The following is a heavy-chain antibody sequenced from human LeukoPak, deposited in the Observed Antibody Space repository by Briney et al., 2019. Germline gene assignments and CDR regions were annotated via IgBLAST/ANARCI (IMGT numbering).Heavy chain of an antibody. CDR3: ARDELLYDFWSGYLGPNYMDV. CDR1: GFTFSSYA. CDR2: ISYDGSNK. D-gene: IGHD3-3*01. J-gene: IGHJ6*03. V-gene: IGHV3-30-3*01. Sequence: PGGSLRLSCAASGFTFSSYAMHLVRQAPGKGLEWVAVISYDGSNKYYADSVKGRFTISRDNSKNTLYLQMNSLRAEDTAVYYCARDELLYDFWSGYLGPNYMDVWGKGTTVTVSS.